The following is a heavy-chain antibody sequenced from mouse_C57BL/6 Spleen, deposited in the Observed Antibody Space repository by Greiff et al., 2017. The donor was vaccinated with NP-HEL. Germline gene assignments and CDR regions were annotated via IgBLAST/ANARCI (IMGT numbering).Heavy chain of an antibody. D-gene: IGHD1-1*01. V-gene: IGHV3-6*01. CDR2: ISYDGSN. CDR1: GYSITSGYY. CDR3: ARDYYGSSFDWYFDV. Sequence: DVQLQESGPGLVKPSQSLSLTCSVTGYSITSGYYWNWIRQFPGNKLEWMGYISYDGSNNYNPSLKNRISITRDTSKYQFFLKLNSVTTEDTATYYCARDYYGSSFDWYFDVWGTGTTVTVSS. J-gene: IGHJ1*03.